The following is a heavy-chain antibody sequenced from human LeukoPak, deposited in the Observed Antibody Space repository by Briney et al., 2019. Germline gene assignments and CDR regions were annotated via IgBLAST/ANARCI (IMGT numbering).Heavy chain of an antibody. V-gene: IGHV3-21*01. CDR3: ARFSGMKDFDY. CDR2: ISSSSSYI. CDR1: GFTFSSYS. D-gene: IGHD1-14*01. J-gene: IGHJ4*02. Sequence: GGSLRLSCAASGFTFSSYSMNWVRQAPGKGLEWVSSISSSSSYIYYANSVKGRFTTSRDNAKNSLYLQMNSLRAEDTAVYYCARFSGMKDFDYWGQGTLVTVSS.